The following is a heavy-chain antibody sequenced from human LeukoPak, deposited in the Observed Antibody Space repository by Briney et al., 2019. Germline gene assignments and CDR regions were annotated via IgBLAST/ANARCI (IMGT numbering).Heavy chain of an antibody. CDR3: AKDLSSAITSALVLDV. CDR2: ITWNRDNI. CDR1: GFTFSSYS. Sequence: PGGSLRLSCAASGFTFSSYSMNWVRQAPGKGLEWVSGITWNRDNIGYGDSVKGRFTISRDNVKNVLYLQMTSLRPEDTALYYCAKDLSSAITSALVLDVWGQGTTVIVSS. D-gene: IGHD3-22*01. J-gene: IGHJ6*02. V-gene: IGHV3-9*01.